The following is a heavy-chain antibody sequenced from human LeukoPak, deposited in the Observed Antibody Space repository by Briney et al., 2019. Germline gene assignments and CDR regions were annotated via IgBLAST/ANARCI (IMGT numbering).Heavy chain of an antibody. CDR1: GVTFSNYE. D-gene: IGHD3-22*01. J-gene: IGHJ1*01. V-gene: IGHV3-48*03. CDR2: IASIGSTI. CDR3: ENSRGYFFRWFQH. Sequence: GGALRLSCSASGVTFSNYEMNWVRQAPGKGLEWGSYIASIGSTIYYADSVKGRVTISRDNAKSSRYLQMNSLRAHNTRLCYTENSRGYFFRWFQHWGQGSLVTVSS.